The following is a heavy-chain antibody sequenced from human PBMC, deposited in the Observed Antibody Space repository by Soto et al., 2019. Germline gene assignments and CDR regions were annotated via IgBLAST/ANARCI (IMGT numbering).Heavy chain of an antibody. D-gene: IGHD6-19*01. CDR2: IYYSGST. Sequence: PSETLSLTCTVSGGNISSYGWSWIRQPPGKGLEWIGYIYYSGSTNYNPSLKSRVTISVDTSKNQFSLKLSSVTAADTAVYYCARLRAGTWFDPWGQGTLVTVSS. V-gene: IGHV4-59*08. J-gene: IGHJ5*02. CDR1: GGNISSYG. CDR3: ARLRAGTWFDP.